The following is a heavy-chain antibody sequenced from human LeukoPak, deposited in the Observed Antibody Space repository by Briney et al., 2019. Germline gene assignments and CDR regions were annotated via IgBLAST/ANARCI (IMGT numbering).Heavy chain of an antibody. D-gene: IGHD1-1*01. V-gene: IGHV1-69*13. CDR1: GGTFSSYV. Sequence: SVKVSCKASGGTFSSYVINWVRQAPGQGLEWMGGIIPIFGTTNYAQKFQGRVTITADESTNTAYMELRSLRSDDTAVYYCARETGLYFDYWGQGTLVTVSS. CDR2: IIPIFGTT. CDR3: ARETGLYFDY. J-gene: IGHJ4*02.